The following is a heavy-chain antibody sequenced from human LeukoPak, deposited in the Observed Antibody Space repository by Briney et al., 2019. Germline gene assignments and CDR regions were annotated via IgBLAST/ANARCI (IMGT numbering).Heavy chain of an antibody. J-gene: IGHJ6*02. CDR2: IIPIFGTA. V-gene: IGHV1-69*13. D-gene: IGHD6-6*01. CDR1: GGTFSSYA. Sequence: SVKVSCKASGGTFSSYAISWVRQAPGQGLEWMGGIIPIFGTANYAQKFQGRVTITADESTSTAYMELSSLRSEDTAVYYCARDSEQLVPRDYYCGMDVWGQGTTVTVSS. CDR3: ARDSEQLVPRDYYCGMDV.